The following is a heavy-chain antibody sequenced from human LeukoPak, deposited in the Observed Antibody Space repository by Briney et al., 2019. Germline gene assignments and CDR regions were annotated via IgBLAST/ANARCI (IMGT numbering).Heavy chain of an antibody. J-gene: IGHJ3*02. CDR3: ARWGSYGYFFGYNDAFDI. CDR1: GYTFTGYY. Sequence: ASVKVSCKASGYTFTGYYMHWVRQAPGQGLEWMGWINPNSGGTNYAQKFQGRVTMTRNTSISTAYMELSSLRSEDTAVYYCARWGSYGYFFGYNDAFDIWGQGTMVTVSS. CDR2: INPNSGGT. D-gene: IGHD5-18*01. V-gene: IGHV1-2*02.